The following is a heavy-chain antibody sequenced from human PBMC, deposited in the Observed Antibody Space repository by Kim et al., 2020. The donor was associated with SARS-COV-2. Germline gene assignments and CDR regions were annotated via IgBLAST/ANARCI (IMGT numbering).Heavy chain of an antibody. D-gene: IGHD3-22*01. J-gene: IGHJ6*02. CDR2: ISAYNGNT. Sequence: ASVKVSCKASGYTFTSYGISWVRQAPGQGLEWMGWISAYNGNTNYAQKLQGRVTMTTDTSTSTAYMELRSLRSDDTAVYYCARDISGSYYYDSSGYYYYYYGMDVWGQGTTVTVSS. CDR1: GYTFTSYG. CDR3: ARDISGSYYYDSSGYYYYYYGMDV. V-gene: IGHV1-18*01.